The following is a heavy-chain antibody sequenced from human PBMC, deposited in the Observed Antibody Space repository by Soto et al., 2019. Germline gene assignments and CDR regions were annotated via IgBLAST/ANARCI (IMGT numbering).Heavy chain of an antibody. D-gene: IGHD6-19*01. Sequence: GESLKISCKGSGYSFTSYWIGWVRQMPGKGLEWMGIIYPGDSDTRYSPSFQGQVAISADKSISTAYLQWSSLKASDTAMYYCARLRNAAVADNDAFDIWGQGTMVTVSS. V-gene: IGHV5-51*01. CDR3: ARLRNAAVADNDAFDI. J-gene: IGHJ3*02. CDR1: GYSFTSYW. CDR2: IYPGDSDT.